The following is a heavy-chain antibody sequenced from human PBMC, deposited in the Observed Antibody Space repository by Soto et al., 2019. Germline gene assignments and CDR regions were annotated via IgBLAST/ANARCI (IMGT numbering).Heavy chain of an antibody. D-gene: IGHD3-3*01. J-gene: IGHJ3*02. Sequence: PSETLSLTCTVSGGSISADYWSWIRQPPGKGLEWIGFVFYRGNTNYNPSLASRVTISIDTSKKQFSLKLSSVTAADTAVYYCARGNYDFSSGGGDDIWRQGTMVTVSS. CDR2: VFYRGNT. CDR1: GGSISADY. CDR3: ARGNYDFSSGGGDDI. V-gene: IGHV4-59*01.